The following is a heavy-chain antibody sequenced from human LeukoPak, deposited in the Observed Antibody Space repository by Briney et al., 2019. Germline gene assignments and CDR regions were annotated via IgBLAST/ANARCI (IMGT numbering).Heavy chain of an antibody. CDR2: IRYDGSNK. Sequence: PGGSLRLSCAASGFTFSSYGMHWVRQAPGKGLEWVAFIRYDGSNKYYADSVKGRFTISRDNSKNTLYLQMNSLRAEDTAVYYCAETHHYYDILTGYFDYWGQGTLVTVSS. CDR1: GFTFSSYG. J-gene: IGHJ4*02. V-gene: IGHV3-30*02. CDR3: AETHHYYDILTGYFDY. D-gene: IGHD3-9*01.